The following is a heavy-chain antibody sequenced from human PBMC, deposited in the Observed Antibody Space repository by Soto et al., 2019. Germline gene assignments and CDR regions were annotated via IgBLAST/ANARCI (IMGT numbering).Heavy chain of an antibody. CDR1: GGSVSSGSYY. Sequence: PSDTLALTCTVSGGSVSSGSYYWSWIRQPPGKGLEWIGYIYYSGSTNYNPSLKSRVTISVDTSKNQFSLTLSSVTAADTAVYYCARDRDGSGSYYKYYYYGMDVWGQGTTVTASS. CDR2: IYYSGST. CDR3: ARDRDGSGSYYKYYYYGMDV. V-gene: IGHV4-61*01. J-gene: IGHJ6*02. D-gene: IGHD3-10*01.